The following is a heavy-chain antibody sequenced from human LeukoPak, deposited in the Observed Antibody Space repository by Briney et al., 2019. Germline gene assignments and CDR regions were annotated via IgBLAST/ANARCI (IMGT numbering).Heavy chain of an antibody. Sequence: SETLSLTCAVYGGSFSGYYWSWIRQPPGKGLEWIGEINHSGSTNYNPSLKSRVTISVDTSKNQFSLKLSSVTAADTAMYYCVTYRAGDINWFDPWGQGILVTVSS. CDR1: GGSFSGYY. J-gene: IGHJ5*02. CDR2: INHSGST. CDR3: VTYRAGDINWFDP. D-gene: IGHD2-21*01. V-gene: IGHV4-34*01.